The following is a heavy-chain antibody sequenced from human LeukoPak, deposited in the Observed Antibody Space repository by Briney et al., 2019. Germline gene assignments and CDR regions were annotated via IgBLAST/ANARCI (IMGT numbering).Heavy chain of an antibody. Sequence: GGSLRLSCAASGFTFSSYAMSWVRQFPGKGLEWVSGISGTGGNTYYADSVKGRFTISRDNSKNMLYLQMNALTAADTAIYFCAKDFEFKWQQPSDHWGQGTPVTVSS. V-gene: IGHV3-23*01. CDR2: ISGTGGNT. J-gene: IGHJ4*02. CDR1: GFTFSSYA. D-gene: IGHD1/OR15-1a*01. CDR3: AKDFEFKWQQPSDH.